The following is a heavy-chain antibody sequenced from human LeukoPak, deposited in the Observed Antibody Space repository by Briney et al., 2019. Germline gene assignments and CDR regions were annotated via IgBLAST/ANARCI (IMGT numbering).Heavy chain of an antibody. CDR3: ARGSMTTVVTENWFDP. CDR1: GGTFSSYA. CDR2: IIPILSIA. J-gene: IGHJ5*02. V-gene: IGHV1-69*04. Sequence: ASVKVSCKASGGTFSSYAISWVRQAPGQGLEWMGRIIPILSIANYAQKFQGRVTITADKSTSTAYMELSSLRSEDTAVYYCARGSMTTVVTENWFDPWGQGTLVTVSS. D-gene: IGHD4-23*01.